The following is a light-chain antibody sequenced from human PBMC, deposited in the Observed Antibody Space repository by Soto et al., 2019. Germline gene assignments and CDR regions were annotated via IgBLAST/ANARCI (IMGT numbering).Light chain of an antibody. V-gene: IGKV1-33*01. CDR3: QQYDILPIT. CDR2: DAS. CDR1: QSISRF. J-gene: IGKJ5*01. Sequence: DIQMTQSPSSLSASVGDRVTITCRAGQSISRFLNWYQQKPGKAPNLLIYDASNLEIGVPSRFSGSGSGTHFTFTISSLQTEDIGTYYCQQYDILPITFGRGTRLEIK.